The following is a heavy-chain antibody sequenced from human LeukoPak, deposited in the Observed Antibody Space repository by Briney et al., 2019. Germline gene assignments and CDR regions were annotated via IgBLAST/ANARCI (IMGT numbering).Heavy chain of an antibody. V-gene: IGHV3-11*03. CDR1: GFTFSDSY. Sequence: PGGSLRLSCIASGFTFSDSYMSWIRQAPGEGLEWVSYISGPSHDTNYADSVTGRFTISRDNAKNALYLQMNSLRADDTGVYYCAQGDRDLASGYWGRGALVIVSS. J-gene: IGHJ4*02. CDR2: ISGPSHDT. CDR3: AQGDRDLASGY. D-gene: IGHD1-14*01.